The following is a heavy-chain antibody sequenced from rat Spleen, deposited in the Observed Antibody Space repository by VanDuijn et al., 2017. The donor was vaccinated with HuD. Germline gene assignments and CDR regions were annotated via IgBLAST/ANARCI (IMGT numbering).Heavy chain of an antibody. CDR2: INTGGGGT. CDR1: GFTFSNYY. Sequence: EVQLVESGGGLVQPGRSLKLSCAVSGFTFSNYYMAWVRQAPTKGLEWVANINTGGGGTYYRDSVKGRFTISRDNAKSTLYLQMDSLRSEDTATYYCATYGGFIDYWGQGVVVTVYS. CDR3: ATYGGFIDY. D-gene: IGHD1-11*01. J-gene: IGHJ2*01. V-gene: IGHV5-27*01.